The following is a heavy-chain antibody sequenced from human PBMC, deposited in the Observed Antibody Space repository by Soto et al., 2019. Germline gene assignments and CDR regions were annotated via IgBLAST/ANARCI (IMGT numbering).Heavy chain of an antibody. CDR2: INHSGST. J-gene: IGHJ6*03. Sequence: SETLSLTCAVYGGSFSGYYWSWIRQPPGKGLEWIGEINHSGSTNYNPSLKSRVTISVDTSKNQFSLKLSSVTAADTAVYYCARVCAGSGGYYYSYMDVWGKGTTVTVSS. CDR3: ARVCAGSGGYYYSYMDV. CDR1: GGSFSGYY. D-gene: IGHD2-15*01. V-gene: IGHV4-34*01.